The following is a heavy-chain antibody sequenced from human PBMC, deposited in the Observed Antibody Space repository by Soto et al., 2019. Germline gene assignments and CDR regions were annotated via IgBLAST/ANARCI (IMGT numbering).Heavy chain of an antibody. V-gene: IGHV4-30-2*01. CDR3: ARAQSGSGSFLLDP. Sequence: QLQLQESGSGLVKPSQTLSLTCAVSGGSISSGGYSWSWIRQPPGKGLEWIGYIYHSGSTYYNPSLKSRVTLSVDRSKNQFSLKLSSVTAADTAVYYCARAQSGSGSFLLDPWGKGPLVTVSS. CDR1: GGSISSGGYS. D-gene: IGHD3-10*01. J-gene: IGHJ5*02. CDR2: IYHSGST.